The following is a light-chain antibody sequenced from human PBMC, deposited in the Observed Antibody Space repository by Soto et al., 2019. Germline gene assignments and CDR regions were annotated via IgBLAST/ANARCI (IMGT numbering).Light chain of an antibody. J-gene: IGLJ2*01. CDR3: SSYTSSNTVV. CDR1: SSDVGGYNY. CDR2: EVR. V-gene: IGLV2-14*01. Sequence: QSALTQPASLSGSPGQSITISCTGTSSDVGGYNYVSWYQQFPGKAPKLMIYEVRNRPSGISNRFSGSKSGNTASLTISGLQAEDEDDYYCSSYTSSNTVVFGGGTKLTVL.